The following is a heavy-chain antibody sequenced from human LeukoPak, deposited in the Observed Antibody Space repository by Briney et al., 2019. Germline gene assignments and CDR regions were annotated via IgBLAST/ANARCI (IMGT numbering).Heavy chain of an antibody. J-gene: IGHJ3*01. D-gene: IGHD2-15*01. CDR3: AKDRGGGSQLGDAFDA. CDR1: GFTFDEHA. Sequence: GGSLRLSCAASGFTFDEHAMHWVRQAPGKGLEWVSGISYSSETIGYVDSVKGRFTISRDNRKNSLYLQMNSLRPEDTALYYCAKDRGGGSQLGDAFDAWGQGTMVRVSS. V-gene: IGHV3-9*01. CDR2: ISYSSETI.